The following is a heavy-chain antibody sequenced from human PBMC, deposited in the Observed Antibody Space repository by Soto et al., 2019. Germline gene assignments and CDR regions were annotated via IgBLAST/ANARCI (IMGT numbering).Heavy chain of an antibody. V-gene: IGHV1-24*01. CDR2: FDPEDGET. D-gene: IGHD1-26*01. CDR3: ATDLDSGCYPDAFDI. J-gene: IGHJ3*02. Sequence: ASVKVSCKVSGYTLTGFSMHWVRQAPGKGLEWMGGFDPEDGETIYAQKFQGRVTMTEDTSTNTAYMELSRLRSEDTAVYYCATDLDSGCYPDAFDIWGQGTMVTVSS. CDR1: GYTLTGFS.